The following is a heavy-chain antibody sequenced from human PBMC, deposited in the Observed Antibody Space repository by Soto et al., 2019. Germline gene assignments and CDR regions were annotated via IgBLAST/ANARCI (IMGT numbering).Heavy chain of an antibody. CDR1: GFTFSNYA. D-gene: IGHD1-26*01. J-gene: IGHJ6*02. CDR2: ISGSGGST. CDR3: ATYSGNYERYGVYYGMDV. V-gene: IGHV3-23*01. Sequence: GALRLSCAASGFTFSNYAVSWVRQAPGKGLEWVSSISGSGGSTYYADSVKGRYTISRDNSKNTSYLQMNSLRAEDTAVYYCATYSGNYERYGVYYGMDVWGQGATVTVSS.